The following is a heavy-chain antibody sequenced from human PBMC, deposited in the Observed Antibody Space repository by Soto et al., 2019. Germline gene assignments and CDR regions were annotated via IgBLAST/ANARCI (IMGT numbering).Heavy chain of an antibody. J-gene: IGHJ6*02. CDR3: ARSHSAYHYHAMDA. Sequence: ASLKVSCKTSRYIFTGYYMHWVLQAPGQGLEWMGWINPNSGDTNYAQRFKGRVSMTSDTSINTAYLELSRLRPGDTAVFFCARSHSAYHYHAMDAWGQGXTVTVYS. V-gene: IGHV1-2*02. CDR2: INPNSGDT. CDR1: RYIFTGYY.